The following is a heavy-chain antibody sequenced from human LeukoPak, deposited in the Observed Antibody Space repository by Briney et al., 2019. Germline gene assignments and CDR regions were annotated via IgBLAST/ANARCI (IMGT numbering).Heavy chain of an antibody. V-gene: IGHV3-23*01. J-gene: IGHJ4*02. Sequence: LSGGSLRLSCAASGFTFSSYAMGWVRQAPGKGLEWVSAISGSGGSTYYADSVKGRFTISRDNSKNSLYLQMNSLRAEDTAVYYCARDGMVIAARPFDYWGQGTLVTVSS. D-gene: IGHD6-6*01. CDR1: GFTFSSYA. CDR2: ISGSGGST. CDR3: ARDGMVIAARPFDY.